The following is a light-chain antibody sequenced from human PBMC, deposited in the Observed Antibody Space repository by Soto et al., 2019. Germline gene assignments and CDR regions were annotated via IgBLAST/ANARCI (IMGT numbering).Light chain of an antibody. CDR2: ASS. CDR3: QQSHSFPWT. CDR1: QSISNF. V-gene: IGKV1-39*01. J-gene: IGKJ1*01. Sequence: IQLTQSPSSLSTSVGDRVTITCRASQSISNFLNWYQHKPGKAPKLLISASSTLESGVPSRFSGGESGTDFTLTISSLQPEDFATYYCQQSHSFPWTFGQGTKVEI.